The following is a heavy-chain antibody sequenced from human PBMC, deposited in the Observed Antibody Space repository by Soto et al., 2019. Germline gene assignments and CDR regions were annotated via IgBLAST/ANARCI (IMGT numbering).Heavy chain of an antibody. V-gene: IGHV3-15*01. CDR3: TTVPFIKRLYYYYYYMDV. CDR2: IKSKTDGGTT. Sequence: EVQLVESGGGLVKPGGSLRLSCAASGFTFSNAWMSWVRQAPGKGLEWVGRIKSKTDGGTTDYAAPVKGRFTISRDDSKNTLYLQMNSLKTEDTAVYYCTTVPFIKRLYYYYYYMDVWGKGTTVTVSS. D-gene: IGHD3-16*02. J-gene: IGHJ6*03. CDR1: GFTFSNAW.